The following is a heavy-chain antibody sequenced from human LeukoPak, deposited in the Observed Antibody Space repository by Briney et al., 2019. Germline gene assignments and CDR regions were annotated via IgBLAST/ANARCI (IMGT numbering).Heavy chain of an antibody. V-gene: IGHV1-8*03. J-gene: IGHJ6*03. CDR1: GYTFTGYY. Sequence: ASVKVSCKASGYTFTGYYMHWVRQAPGQGLEWMGWMNPNGGNTGYAQKFQGRVTITRNTSISTAYMELSSLRSEDTAVYYCAREDYYYYMDVWGKGTTVTVSS. CDR3: AREDYYYYMDV. CDR2: MNPNGGNT.